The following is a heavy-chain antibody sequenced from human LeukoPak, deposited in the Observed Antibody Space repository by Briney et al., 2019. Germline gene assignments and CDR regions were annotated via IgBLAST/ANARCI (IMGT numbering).Heavy chain of an antibody. V-gene: IGHV3-23*01. CDR2: ISGNGATT. D-gene: IGHD3-16*01. J-gene: IGHJ4*02. CDR1: GFTFRSYA. CDR3: EGEGY. Sequence: GGSLRLSCAASGFTFRSYAMTWVRQAPGKGLDWVSAISGNGATTYYADSVKGRFTISRDNSKNTLYLQMSSLRAEDTAVYYCEGEGYWGQGTLVTVSS.